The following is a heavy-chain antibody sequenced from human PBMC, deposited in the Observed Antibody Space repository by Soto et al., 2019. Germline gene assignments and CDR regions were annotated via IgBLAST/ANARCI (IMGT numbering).Heavy chain of an antibody. D-gene: IGHD2-8*01. Sequence: VGSLRLSCASSVFTFSSYSMNWVRHSPGKWLEWVSSISSSSSYIYYADSVKGRFTISRDNAKNSLYLQMNSLRAEDTAVYYCARGTLDIVLMVYAIKDDYFDYWGQGTLVSVSS. CDR1: VFTFSSYS. CDR2: ISSSSSYI. CDR3: ARGTLDIVLMVYAIKDDYFDY. J-gene: IGHJ4*02. V-gene: IGHV3-21*01.